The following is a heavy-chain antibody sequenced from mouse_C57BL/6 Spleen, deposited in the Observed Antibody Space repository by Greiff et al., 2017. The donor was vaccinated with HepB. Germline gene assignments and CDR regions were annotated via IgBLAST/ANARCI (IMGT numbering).Heavy chain of an antibody. CDR1: GFTFSSYA. J-gene: IGHJ3*01. CDR3: ARGGLAH. Sequence: EVHLVESGGGLVKPGGSLKLSCAASGFTFSSYAMSWVRQTPEKRLEWVATISDGGSYTYYPDNVKGRFTISRDNAKNNLYLQISHLKSEDTAMYYCARGGLAHWGQGTLVTVSA. V-gene: IGHV5-4*01. CDR2: ISDGGSYT.